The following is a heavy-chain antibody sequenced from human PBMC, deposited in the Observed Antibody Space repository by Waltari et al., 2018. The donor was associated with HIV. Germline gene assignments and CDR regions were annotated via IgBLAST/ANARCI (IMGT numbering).Heavy chain of an antibody. V-gene: IGHV3-23*01. CDR3: AKEGGDDFYFHY. Sequence: EVQLLESGGGLVQPGEYLSLSCAATGFTFSPYAMGWVRQAPGKGLEWVSTFSDGGDNTYYADSVKGRFTISRDNSNNTLYLQMNSLTAEDTAVYYCAKEGGDDFYFHYWGQGTLVTVSS. D-gene: IGHD3-16*01. CDR2: FSDGGDNT. J-gene: IGHJ4*02. CDR1: GFTFSPYA.